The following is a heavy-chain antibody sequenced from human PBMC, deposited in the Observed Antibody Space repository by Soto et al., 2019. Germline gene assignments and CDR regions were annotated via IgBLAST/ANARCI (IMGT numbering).Heavy chain of an antibody. Sequence: ASVKVSCKASGYTFTSYDINWVREATGQGLEWMGWMNPNSGNTGYAQKLQGRVTMTRNTSISTAYMELSSLRSEDTAVYYCAGLVVADTLKQYSYGMDVWGQGTTVTVSS. CDR3: AGLVVADTLKQYSYGMDV. J-gene: IGHJ6*02. CDR1: GYTFTSYD. V-gene: IGHV1-8*01. CDR2: MNPNSGNT. D-gene: IGHD2-15*01.